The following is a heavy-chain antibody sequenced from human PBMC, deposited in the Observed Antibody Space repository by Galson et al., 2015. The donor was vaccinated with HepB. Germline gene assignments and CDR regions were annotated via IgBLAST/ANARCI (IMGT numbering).Heavy chain of an antibody. J-gene: IGHJ3*02. D-gene: IGHD3-16*01. CDR1: GFSLSNARMG. CDR3: ARIRGGRPASIDAFDI. CDR2: IFSNDEK. Sequence: PALVKPTQTLTLTCTVSGFSLSNARMGVSWIRQPPGKALEWLAHIFSNDEKSYSTSLKSRLPISKDTSKSQVVLTMTNMDPVDTATYYCARIRGGRPASIDAFDIWGQGTMVTVSS. V-gene: IGHV2-26*01.